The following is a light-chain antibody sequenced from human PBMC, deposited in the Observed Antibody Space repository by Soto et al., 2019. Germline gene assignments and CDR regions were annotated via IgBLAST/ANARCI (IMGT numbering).Light chain of an antibody. CDR3: AAWDDSLNGNWV. CDR2: TNN. Sequence: QSVLTQPPSASGTPGQRVTISCSGSSSNIGSNTVNWYQQFPGTAPKLLIYTNNQRPSGVPDRFSGSKSGTSASLAISGLQSEDEADYYCAAWDDSLNGNWVFGGGTKLTVL. CDR1: SSNIGSNT. J-gene: IGLJ3*02. V-gene: IGLV1-44*01.